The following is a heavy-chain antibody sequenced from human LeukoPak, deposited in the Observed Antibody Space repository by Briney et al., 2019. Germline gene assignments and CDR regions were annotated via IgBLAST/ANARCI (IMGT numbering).Heavy chain of an antibody. CDR2: IYYSGST. CDR1: GGSTSSYY. D-gene: IGHD3-10*01. V-gene: IGHV4-59*08. J-gene: IGHJ4*02. Sequence: SETLSLTCTVSGGSTSSYYWSWIRQPPGKGLEWIGYIYYSGSTYYNPSLKSRVTISVDTSKNQFSLKLSSVTAADTAVYYCARQRGLLWFGELLPPNNFDYWGQGTLVTVSS. CDR3: ARQRGLLWFGELLPPNNFDY.